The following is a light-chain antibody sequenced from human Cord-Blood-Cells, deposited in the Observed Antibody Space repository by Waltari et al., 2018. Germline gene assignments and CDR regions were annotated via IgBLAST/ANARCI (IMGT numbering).Light chain of an antibody. CDR1: SSYVGGYNS. V-gene: IGLV2-14*01. CDR2: DVS. CDR3: SSYTSSSTVV. J-gene: IGLJ2*01. Sequence: QSALTQPASVSGSPGQSLTISCTGTSSYVGGYNSVSWFQQHPGKAPKLMIYDVSNRPSGVSNRFSGSKSGNTASLTISGLQAEDEADYYCSSYTSSSTVVFGGGTKLTVL.